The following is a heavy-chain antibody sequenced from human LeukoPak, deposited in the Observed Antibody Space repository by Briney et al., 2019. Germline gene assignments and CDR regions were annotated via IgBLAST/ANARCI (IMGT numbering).Heavy chain of an antibody. V-gene: IGHV4-39*07. CDR3: ARGSTGKDPFDY. D-gene: IGHD1-1*01. J-gene: IGHJ4*02. Sequence: SETLSLTCAVSGGSISSSSFYWGWIRQPPGKGLEWIGSIYYSGSTYYNPSLKSRVTISVDTSKNQFSLGLSSVTAADTAVYYCARGSTGKDPFDYWGQGILVTVSS. CDR2: IYYSGST. CDR1: GGSISSSSFY.